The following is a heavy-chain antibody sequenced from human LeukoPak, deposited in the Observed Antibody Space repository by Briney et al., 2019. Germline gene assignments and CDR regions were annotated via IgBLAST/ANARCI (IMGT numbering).Heavy chain of an antibody. D-gene: IGHD2-15*01. J-gene: IGHJ4*02. CDR2: IRPDGNEK. CDR3: ATDVGGGHFDY. V-gene: IGHV3-7*01. Sequence: GGSLRLSCAASGFTFSNYWMTWVRQAPGKGPEWVANIRPDGNEKNHIDSVKGLFTISRDNAKSSLYLQMNSLRAEDTAVYYCATDVGGGHFDYWGQGTLVTVSS. CDR1: GFTFSNYW.